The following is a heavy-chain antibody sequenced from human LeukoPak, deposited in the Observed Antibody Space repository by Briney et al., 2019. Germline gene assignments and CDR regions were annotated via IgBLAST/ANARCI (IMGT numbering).Heavy chain of an antibody. D-gene: IGHD3-10*01. Sequence: GSLRLSCAASGFTFSSYAMGWIRQPPGKGLEWIAIIYHSGNNYYNPSLKSRVTISVDTSKNQFSLKLTSVTAADTAVYYCATNLYGSGNYFAYWGQGTLVTVSS. CDR2: IYHSGNN. CDR3: ATNLYGSGNYFAY. J-gene: IGHJ4*02. V-gene: IGHV4-38-2*01. CDR1: GFTFSSYA.